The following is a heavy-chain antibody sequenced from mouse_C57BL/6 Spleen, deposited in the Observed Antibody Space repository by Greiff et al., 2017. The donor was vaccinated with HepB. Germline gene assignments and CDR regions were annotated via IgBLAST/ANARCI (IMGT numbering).Heavy chain of an antibody. J-gene: IGHJ4*01. CDR1: GYSFTSYY. V-gene: IGHV1-66*01. CDR2: IYPGSGNT. CDR3: AREGTRYAMDY. D-gene: IGHD3-3*01. Sequence: QVQLKESGPELVKPGASVKISCKASGYSFTSYYIHWVKQRPGQGLEWIGWIYPGSGNTKYNEKFKGKATLTADTSSSTAYMQLSSLTSEDSAVYYCAREGTRYAMDYWGQGTSVTVSS.